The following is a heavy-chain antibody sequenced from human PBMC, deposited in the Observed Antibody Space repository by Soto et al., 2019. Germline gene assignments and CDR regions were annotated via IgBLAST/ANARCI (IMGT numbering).Heavy chain of an antibody. CDR2: INQGGSEK. J-gene: IGHJ6*02. CDR1: GXTCSEKC. CDR3: ARGQYGVYV. V-gene: IGHV3-7*03. Sequence: GCLRLSCAASGXTCSEKCMTWVRQAPGRGLEWVADINQGGSEKFYVDSVKCRFIISRDNAKNSLSLQMNSMIDEDTAVYHCARGQYGVYVWGQGTTGTVSS.